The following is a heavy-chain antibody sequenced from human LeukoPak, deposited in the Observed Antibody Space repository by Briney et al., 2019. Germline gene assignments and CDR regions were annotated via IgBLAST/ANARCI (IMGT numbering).Heavy chain of an antibody. Sequence: SVKVSCKASGGTFSSYAISWVRQAPGQGLEWMGGIIPIFGTANYAQKFQGRVTITADESTSTAYMELSSLRSEDTAVYYRARLRLDLPPDIVVVPAAMDDYWGQGTLVTVSS. CDR3: ARLRLDLPPDIVVVPAAMDDY. CDR2: IIPIFGTA. J-gene: IGHJ4*02. CDR1: GGTFSSYA. V-gene: IGHV1-69*01. D-gene: IGHD2-2*01.